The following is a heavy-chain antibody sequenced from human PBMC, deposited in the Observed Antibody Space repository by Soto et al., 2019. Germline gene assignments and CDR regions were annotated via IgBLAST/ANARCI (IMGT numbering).Heavy chain of an antibody. CDR1: GGTISSGGYY. D-gene: IGHD1-26*01. Sequence: SETLSLTCTVSGGTISSGGYYWSWIRQHPGKGLEWIGYIYYSGSTYYNPSLKSRVTISVDTSKNQFSLKLSSVTAADTAVYYCARDRVGATAGMDVWGQGTTVTVSS. J-gene: IGHJ6*02. CDR2: IYYSGST. V-gene: IGHV4-31*03. CDR3: ARDRVGATAGMDV.